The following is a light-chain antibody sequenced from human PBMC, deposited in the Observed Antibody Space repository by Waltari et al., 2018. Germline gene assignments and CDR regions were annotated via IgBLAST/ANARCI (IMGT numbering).Light chain of an antibody. CDR1: INDVGVEDY. V-gene: IGLV2-11*01. CDR3: CSYAGAYTFV. J-gene: IGLJ3*02. Sequence: QSALTQPHSVSASPGQSVTIPCSGSINDVGVEDYVSWYQQLPGKAPKLILYDVVKRPSGVPSRFSGSKYGTTASLTISGLQTDDEATYYCCSYAGAYTFVFGGATKLTVL. CDR2: DVV.